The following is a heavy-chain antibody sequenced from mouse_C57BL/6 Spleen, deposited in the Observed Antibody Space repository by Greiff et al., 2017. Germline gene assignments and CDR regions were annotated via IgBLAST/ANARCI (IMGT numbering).Heavy chain of an antibody. J-gene: IGHJ2*01. CDR2: ISSGSSTI. Sequence: VQLKESGGGLVKPGGSLKLSCAASGFTFSDYGMHWVRQAPEKGLEWVAYISSGSSTIYYADTVKGRFTISRDNAKNTLFLQMTSLRSEDTAMYYCARKDCGSSYRFDYWGQGTTLTVSS. CDR1: GFTFSDYG. D-gene: IGHD1-1*01. CDR3: ARKDCGSSYRFDY. V-gene: IGHV5-17*01.